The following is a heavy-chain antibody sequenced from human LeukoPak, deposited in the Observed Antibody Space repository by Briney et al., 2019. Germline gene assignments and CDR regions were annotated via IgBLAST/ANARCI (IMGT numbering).Heavy chain of an antibody. J-gene: IGHJ4*02. D-gene: IGHD3-22*01. V-gene: IGHV3-9*01. CDR1: GFTFDDYA. CDR2: ISWNSGSI. Sequence: GGSLRLSCAASGFTFDDYAMHWVRQAPGKGLEWVSGISWNSGSIGYADSVKGRFTISRDNAKNSLYLQMNSLRAEDTALYYCAKDHYYDGSGCIDYWGQGTLVTVSS. CDR3: AKDHYYDGSGCIDY.